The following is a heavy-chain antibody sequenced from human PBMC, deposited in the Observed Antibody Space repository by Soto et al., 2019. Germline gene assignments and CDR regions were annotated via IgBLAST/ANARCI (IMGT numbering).Heavy chain of an antibody. CDR2: INPSGGST. CDR1: GDTFTSYY. D-gene: IGHD4-17*01. J-gene: IGHJ5*02. Sequence: ASLKLCCKESGDTFTSYYIQWVRPSPSQGLEWMGIINPSGGSTSYAQKFQGRVTMTRDTSTSTVYMELSSLRSEDTAVYYCARERHDYGDYVNCFDLLGQRTPVTVSS. CDR3: ARERHDYGDYVNCFDL. V-gene: IGHV1-46*01.